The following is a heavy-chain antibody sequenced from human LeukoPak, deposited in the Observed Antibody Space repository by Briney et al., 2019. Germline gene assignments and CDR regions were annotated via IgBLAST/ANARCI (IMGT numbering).Heavy chain of an antibody. Sequence: PSETLSLTCTVSGGSISSSSYYWGWIRQPPGKGLEWIGSIYYSGYTYYNPSLESRVTISVDTSKNQFSLKLSSVTAADTAVYYCARGDSTVTPKYFQYWGQGTLVTVSS. CDR3: ARGDSTVTPKYFQY. D-gene: IGHD4-23*01. CDR1: GGSISSSSYY. V-gene: IGHV4-39*07. J-gene: IGHJ1*01. CDR2: IYYSGYT.